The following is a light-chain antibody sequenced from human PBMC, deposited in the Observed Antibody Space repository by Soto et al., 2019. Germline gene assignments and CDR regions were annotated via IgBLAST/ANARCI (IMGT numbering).Light chain of an antibody. V-gene: IGKV3-15*01. J-gene: IGKJ1*01. CDR1: QSVSNN. Sequence: EIVMTQSPATLSVSPGEKATLSCRASQSVSNNLAWFQQKPGQVPRLLIYGASNRATGVSARFSGSGSGTEFTLTISSLQSEDFALYYCQQYNDWPLTFGQGTKV. CDR2: GAS. CDR3: QQYNDWPLT.